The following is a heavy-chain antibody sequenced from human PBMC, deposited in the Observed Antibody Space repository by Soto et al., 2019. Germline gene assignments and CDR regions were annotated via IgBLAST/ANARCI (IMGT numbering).Heavy chain of an antibody. Sequence: SETLSLTCTVFGGSVSSYYWSWIRQSSGRGLEWIGYIYYSGSTKYKPSLMSRVTISVDTFKNQFSLKVSSATAADTAVYYCARHSNRNYGLYYFDYWGLGALVTVSS. CDR2: IYYSGST. J-gene: IGHJ4*02. CDR3: ARHSNRNYGLYYFDY. CDR1: GGSVSSYY. D-gene: IGHD4-4*01. V-gene: IGHV4-59*08.